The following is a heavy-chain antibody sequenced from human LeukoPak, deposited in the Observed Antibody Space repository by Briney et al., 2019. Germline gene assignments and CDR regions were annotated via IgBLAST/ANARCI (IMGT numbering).Heavy chain of an antibody. V-gene: IGHV4-38-2*02. J-gene: IGHJ5*02. CDR2: IYHSGST. D-gene: IGHD2-2*01. CDR3: ATGESGIVVVPAAIAWFDP. Sequence: PSETPSLTCTVSGYSISSGYYWGWIRQPPGKGLEWIGSIYHSGSTYYNPSLKSRVTISVDTSKNQFSLKLSSVTAADTAGCYCATGESGIVVVPAAIAWFDPWGQGTLVTVSS. CDR1: GYSISSGYY.